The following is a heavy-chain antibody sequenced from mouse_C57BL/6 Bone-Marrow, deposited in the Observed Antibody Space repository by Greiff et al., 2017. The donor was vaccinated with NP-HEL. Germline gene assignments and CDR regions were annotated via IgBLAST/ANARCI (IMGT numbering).Heavy chain of an antibody. J-gene: IGHJ3*01. V-gene: IGHV5-9-1*02. CDR2: ISSGGDYI. D-gene: IGHD2-1*01. Sequence: DVMLVESGEGLVKPGGSLKLSCAASGFTFSSYAMSWVRQTPEKRLEWVAYISSGGDYIYYADTVKGRFTISRDNARNTLYLQMSSLKSEDTAMYYCTREVYGNCLAWFAYWGQGTLVTVSA. CDR3: TREVYGNCLAWFAY. CDR1: GFTFSSYA.